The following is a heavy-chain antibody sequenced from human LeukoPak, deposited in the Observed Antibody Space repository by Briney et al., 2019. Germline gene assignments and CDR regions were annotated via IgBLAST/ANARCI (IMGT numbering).Heavy chain of an antibody. D-gene: IGHD1-1*01. Sequence: SETLSLTCTVSGGSISSSSYYWGWIRQPPGKGLEWIVSIYYSGSTNYNPSLKSRVTISVNTSKNQFSLKLSSVTAADTAVYYCARANTTGIILRVYFDDGGQGTLVTVPS. J-gene: IGHJ4*02. CDR1: GGSISSSSYY. V-gene: IGHV4-39*07. CDR2: IYYSGST. CDR3: ARANTTGIILRVYFDD.